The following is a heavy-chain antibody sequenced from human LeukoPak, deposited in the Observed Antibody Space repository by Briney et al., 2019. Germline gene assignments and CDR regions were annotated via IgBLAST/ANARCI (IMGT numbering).Heavy chain of an antibody. CDR3: ERGEYDYIWGSYRYTGRGYYFDY. D-gene: IGHD3-16*02. V-gene: IGHV1-18*01. CDR2: ISAYNGNT. Sequence: ASVKVSCKASGYTFTSYGISWVRQAPGQGLEWMGWISAYNGNTNYAQKLQGRVTMTTDTSTSTAYMELRSLRSDDTDVYYCERGEYDYIWGSYRYTGRGYYFDYWGQGTLVTVSS. J-gene: IGHJ4*02. CDR1: GYTFTSYG.